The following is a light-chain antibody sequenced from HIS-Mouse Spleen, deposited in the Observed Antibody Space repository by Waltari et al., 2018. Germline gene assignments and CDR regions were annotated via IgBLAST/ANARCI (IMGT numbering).Light chain of an antibody. CDR1: SNIVGNQG. Sequence: QAGLTQPPSVSKGLRQTATLTCTGNSNIVGNQGAAWLQQHQGHPPKLLSSRNNNRPTGISERFSASRSGKTAALTITGLQPEDESDYYCSALDSSLSAWVFGGGTKLTVL. CDR3: SALDSSLSAWV. J-gene: IGLJ3*02. CDR2: RNN. V-gene: IGLV10-54*02.